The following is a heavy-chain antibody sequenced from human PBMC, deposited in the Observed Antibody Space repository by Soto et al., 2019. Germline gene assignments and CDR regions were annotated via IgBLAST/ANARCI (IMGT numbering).Heavy chain of an antibody. CDR1: GGSISSGGYS. Sequence: PSETLSLTCAVSGGSISSGGYSWSWIRQPPGKGLEWIGYIYHSGSTYYNPSLKSRVTISVDTSKNQFSLKLSSGTAADTAVYYCARAGDVDTAIPYGMDVWGQGTTVTVSS. J-gene: IGHJ6*02. CDR2: IYHSGST. CDR3: ARAGDVDTAIPYGMDV. D-gene: IGHD5-18*01. V-gene: IGHV4-30-2*05.